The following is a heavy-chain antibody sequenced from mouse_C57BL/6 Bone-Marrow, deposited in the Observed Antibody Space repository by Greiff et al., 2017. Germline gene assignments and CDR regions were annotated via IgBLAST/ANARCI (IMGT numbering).Heavy chain of an antibody. D-gene: IGHD2-12*01. Sequence: QVQLQQPGAELVKPGASVKLSCKASGYTFTSYWMQWVKQRPGQGLEWIGEIDPSDSYTNYNQKFKGKATLTVDTSSSTAYMQLSSLTSDDSAVYYCARETDDVYFDYWGQGTTLTVSS. CDR3: ARETDDVYFDY. CDR2: IDPSDSYT. V-gene: IGHV1-50*01. J-gene: IGHJ2*01. CDR1: GYTFTSYW.